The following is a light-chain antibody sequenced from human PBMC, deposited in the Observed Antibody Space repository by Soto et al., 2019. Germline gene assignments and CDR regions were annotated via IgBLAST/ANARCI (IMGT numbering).Light chain of an antibody. V-gene: IGKV3-11*01. CDR1: QSVGSS. CDR2: DAS. J-gene: IGKJ1*01. Sequence: EIVLTQSPATLSLSPGERGSLSCRASQSVGSSLAWYQQKPGQAPRLLIYDASNRATGIPARFSGSGSGTDFTLTISSLEPEDFAVYYCQQRSNWPRTFGQGPKVEIK. CDR3: QQRSNWPRT.